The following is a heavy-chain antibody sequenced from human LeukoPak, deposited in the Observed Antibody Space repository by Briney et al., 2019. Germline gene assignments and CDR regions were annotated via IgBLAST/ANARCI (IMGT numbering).Heavy chain of an antibody. CDR3: ASGYDYVRSDY. D-gene: IGHD5-12*01. CDR2: IYYNGGT. V-gene: IGHV4-39*07. CDR1: GGSISSSSYY. J-gene: IGHJ4*02. Sequence: KPSETLSLTCTVSGGSISSSSYYWGWIRQPPGKGLEWIGSIYYNGGTYYNPSLKSRVTISVDTSKNQFSLKLSSVTAADTAVYYCASGYDYVRSDYWGQGTLVTVSS.